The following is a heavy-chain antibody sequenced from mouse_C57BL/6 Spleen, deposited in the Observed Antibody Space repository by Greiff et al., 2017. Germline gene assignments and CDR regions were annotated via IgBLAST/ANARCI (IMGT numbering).Heavy chain of an antibody. CDR3: ARHEVDDYDVWGYAMDY. CDR1: GYTFTEYT. V-gene: IGHV1-62-2*01. J-gene: IGHJ4*01. CDR2: FYPGSGSI. D-gene: IGHD2-4*01. Sequence: VQLQQSGAELVKPGASVKLSCKASGYTFTEYTIHWVKQRSGQGLEWIGWFYPGSGSIKYNEKFKDKATLTADKSSSTVYMELSRLTSEDSAVYFCARHEVDDYDVWGYAMDYWGQGTSVTVSS.